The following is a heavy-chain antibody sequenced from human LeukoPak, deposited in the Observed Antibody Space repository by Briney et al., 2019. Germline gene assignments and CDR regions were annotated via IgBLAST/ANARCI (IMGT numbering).Heavy chain of an antibody. V-gene: IGHV3-30*04. J-gene: IGHJ4*02. Sequence: GGSLRLSCAASGFTFSNYALHWVRQSPGKGLEWVAVISYDGSNKFYADSVRGRFSISRDSSKNTLYLQMNSLRSEDTAVYYCAREVRGNLDYWGLGTLVTVSS. CDR2: ISYDGSNK. CDR1: GFTFSNYA. D-gene: IGHD2-15*01. CDR3: AREVRGNLDY.